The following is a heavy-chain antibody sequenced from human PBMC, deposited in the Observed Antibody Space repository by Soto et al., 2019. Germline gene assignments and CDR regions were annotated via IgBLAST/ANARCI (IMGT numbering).Heavy chain of an antibody. CDR3: ARERGKAEAGMGMVNYMAV. CDR2: IIPIFGTA. CDR1: GGTFSSYA. V-gene: IGHV1-69*13. J-gene: IGHJ6*03. Sequence: VASVKVSCKASGGTFSSYAISWVRQAPRQGLEWMGGIIPIFGTANYAQKFQGRVTITADESTSTAYMELSSLRSEDTAVYYCARERGKAEAGMGMVNYMAVWEKEPRSRSP. D-gene: IGHD6-13*01.